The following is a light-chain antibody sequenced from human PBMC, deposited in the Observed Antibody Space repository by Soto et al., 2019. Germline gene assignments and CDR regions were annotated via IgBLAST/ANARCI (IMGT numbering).Light chain of an antibody. V-gene: IGKV3-15*01. J-gene: IGKJ1*01. CDR2: GAS. CDR3: QQYNNWPPMA. CDR1: HSVSSN. Sequence: EIVMTQSPATLSVSPGERATLSCRASHSVSSNLAWYQQKPGQAPRLLIYGASTRATGIPARFSGSGSGTELTLTISSLQSEDFAVYYCQQYNNWPPMAFGQGTKVEIK.